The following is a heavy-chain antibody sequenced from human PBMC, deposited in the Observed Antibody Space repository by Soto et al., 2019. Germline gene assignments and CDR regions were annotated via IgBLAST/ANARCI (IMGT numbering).Heavy chain of an antibody. D-gene: IGHD3-22*01. CDR3: ARGAGYYYDSSGYSVAVYYFDY. CDR1: GFTFSSYG. CDR2: IWYDGSNK. V-gene: IGHV3-33*01. J-gene: IGHJ4*02. Sequence: GESLKISCAASGFTFSSYGMHWVRQAPGKGLEWVAVIWYDGSNKYYADSVKGRFTISRDNSKNTLYLQMNSLRAEDTAVYYCARGAGYYYDSSGYSVAVYYFDYWGQGTLVTVSS.